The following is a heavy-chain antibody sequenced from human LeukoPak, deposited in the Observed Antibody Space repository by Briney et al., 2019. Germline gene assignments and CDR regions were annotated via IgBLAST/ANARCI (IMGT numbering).Heavy chain of an antibody. D-gene: IGHD2-2*02. Sequence: PSQTLSLTCTVSGNSISSGDNYWSWIRQPAGKGLEWIGRIYTSGSTNYNPSLKSRVTISVDTSKNQISLKLSSVTAADTAVYYCAREGYCSSTNCYNFNYWGQGTLVTVSS. CDR1: GNSISSGDNY. V-gene: IGHV4-61*02. J-gene: IGHJ4*02. CDR2: IYTSGST. CDR3: AREGYCSSTNCYNFNY.